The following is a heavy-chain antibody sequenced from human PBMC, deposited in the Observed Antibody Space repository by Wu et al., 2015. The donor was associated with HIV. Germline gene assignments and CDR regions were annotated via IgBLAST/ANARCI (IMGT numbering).Heavy chain of an antibody. V-gene: IGHV1-18*01. Sequence: QVQLVQSGAEVKKPGASVKVSCKASGYTFTSYGISWVRQAPGQGLEWMGWISAYNGNTNYAQKLQGRVTMTTDTSTSTAYMELRSLRSDDTAVYYCATRLGYCSSTSCYYSGGFDYWGQGTLVTVSS. CDR2: ISAYNGNT. J-gene: IGHJ4*02. CDR1: GYTFTSYG. CDR3: ATRLGYCSSTSCYYSGGFDY. D-gene: IGHD2-2*01.